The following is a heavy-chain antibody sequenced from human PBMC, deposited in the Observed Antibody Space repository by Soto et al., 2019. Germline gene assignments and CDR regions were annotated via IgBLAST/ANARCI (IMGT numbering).Heavy chain of an antibody. V-gene: IGHV4-59*01. CDR3: ARGVGSSGWLDS. CDR2: IN. D-gene: IGHD6-25*01. CDR1: FGSISASF. Sequence: PSEPLSVTCTVSFGSISASFWTWIRQPPGKRLEWIGYINNYNPSLKSRVTISVDTSKNQFSLRLSSVTAADTAVYYCARGVGSSGWLDSWGQGTLVTVSA. J-gene: IGHJ4*02.